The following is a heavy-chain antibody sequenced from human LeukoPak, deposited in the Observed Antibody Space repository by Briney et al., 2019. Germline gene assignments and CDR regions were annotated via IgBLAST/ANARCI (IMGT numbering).Heavy chain of an antibody. V-gene: IGHV3-74*01. CDR3: ARAYRGYCSGGTCYSDY. D-gene: IGHD2-15*01. J-gene: IGHJ4*02. CDR1: GFTFNTCW. CDR2: IHSDGSST. Sequence: GGSLRLSCAASGFTFNTCWMHWVRQAPGKGLAWVSGIHSDGSSTSYADSVKGRFTISRDNAKNTLYLQMNSLRAEDTAVYYCARAYRGYCSGGTCYSDYWDQGTLVTVSS.